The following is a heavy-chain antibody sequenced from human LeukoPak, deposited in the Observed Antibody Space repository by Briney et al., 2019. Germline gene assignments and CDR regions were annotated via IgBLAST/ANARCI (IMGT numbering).Heavy chain of an antibody. CDR1: GFTLGEYA. V-gene: IGHV3-21*01. Sequence: TGGSLRLSCTSSGFTLGEYAMSWVRQAPGKGLEWVSSISSSSSYIYYADSVKGRFPIPRDNAKNSLSLQMHTLRAPHTAVYYCARALTPYCSSTSCPSEYGGKGTLVTVS. CDR2: ISSSSSYI. CDR3: ARALTPYCSSTSCPSEY. J-gene: IGHJ4*02. D-gene: IGHD2-2*01.